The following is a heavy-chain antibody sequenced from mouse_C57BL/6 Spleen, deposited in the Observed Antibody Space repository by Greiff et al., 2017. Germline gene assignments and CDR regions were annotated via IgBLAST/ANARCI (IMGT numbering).Heavy chain of an antibody. CDR1: GYTFTDYY. V-gene: IGHV1-26*01. J-gene: IGHJ4*01. CDR3: ARRIYYDYDVYAMDY. D-gene: IGHD2-4*01. CDR2: INPNNGGT. Sequence: EVQLQQSGPELVKPGASVKISCKASGYTFTDYYMNWVKQSHGKSLEWIGDINPNNGGTSYNQKFKGKATLTVDKSSSTAYMELRSLTSEDSAVYYCARRIYYDYDVYAMDYWGQGTSVTVSS.